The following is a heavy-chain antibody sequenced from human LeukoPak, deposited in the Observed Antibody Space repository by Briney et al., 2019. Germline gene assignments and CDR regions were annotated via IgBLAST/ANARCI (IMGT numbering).Heavy chain of an antibody. Sequence: ASVKVSCKASGGTFSSYAISWVRQAPGQGLEWMGGIIPIFGTANYAQKFQGRVTITTDESTSTAYMELSSLRSEDTAVHYCASSAPSHSYCSSTSCYPGVWFDPWGQGTLVTVSS. J-gene: IGHJ5*02. V-gene: IGHV1-69*05. CDR1: GGTFSSYA. D-gene: IGHD2-2*01. CDR2: IIPIFGTA. CDR3: ASSAPSHSYCSSTSCYPGVWFDP.